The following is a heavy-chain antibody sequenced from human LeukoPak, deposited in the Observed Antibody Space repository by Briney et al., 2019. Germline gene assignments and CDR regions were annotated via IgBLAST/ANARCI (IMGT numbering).Heavy chain of an antibody. CDR3: ARNTVGAFDFDY. J-gene: IGHJ4*02. Sequence: GASVKVSCKASGYTFTNYGISWVRQAPGQGLEWMGWISGYIGDTNYAQKLQGRVTLTTDTSTSTAYMELRSLRSDDTAVYYCARNTVGAFDFDYWGQGTLVTVSS. D-gene: IGHD1-26*01. V-gene: IGHV1-18*01. CDR2: ISGYIGDT. CDR1: GYTFTNYG.